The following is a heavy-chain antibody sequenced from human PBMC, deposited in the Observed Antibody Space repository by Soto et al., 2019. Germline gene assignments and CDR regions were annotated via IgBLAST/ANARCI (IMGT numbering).Heavy chain of an antibody. V-gene: IGHV3-21*01. Sequence: PGGSLRLSCAASGFTFSSYSMNWVRQAPGKGLEWVSSISSSSSYIYYAESVKGRFTISRDNAKNSLYLQMNSLRAEDTAVYYCARDGYHTVSAAFDIWGQGTMVTVSS. CDR1: GFTFSSYS. CDR2: ISSSSSYI. J-gene: IGHJ3*02. D-gene: IGHD2-2*01. CDR3: ARDGYHTVSAAFDI.